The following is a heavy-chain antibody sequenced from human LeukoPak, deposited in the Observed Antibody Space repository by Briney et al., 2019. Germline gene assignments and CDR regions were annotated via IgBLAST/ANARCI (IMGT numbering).Heavy chain of an antibody. CDR1: GGSISSSSYY. V-gene: IGHV4-39*07. CDR3: ARAVYYFDY. Sequence: SETLSLTCTVSGGSISSSSYYWGWIRQPPGTGLEWIGSIYYSGSTYYNPSLKSRVTISVDTSKNQFSLKLSSVTAADTAVYYCARAVYYFDYWGQGTLVTVSS. CDR2: IYYSGST. J-gene: IGHJ4*02.